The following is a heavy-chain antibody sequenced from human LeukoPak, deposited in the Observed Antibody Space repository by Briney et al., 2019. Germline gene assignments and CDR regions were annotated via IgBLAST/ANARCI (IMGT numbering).Heavy chain of an antibody. CDR2: IYYSGST. CDR3: ARMPDILTGLDP. CDR1: GGSISSYY. J-gene: IGHJ5*02. Sequence: SETLSLTCTVSGGSISSYYWTWIRQPPGKGLEWLGYIYYSGSTNYNPSLKSRVTISLDTSKNQFSLRLTSVTTADTAVYYCARMPDILTGLDPWGQGTLVTVSS. V-gene: IGHV4-59*01. D-gene: IGHD3-9*01.